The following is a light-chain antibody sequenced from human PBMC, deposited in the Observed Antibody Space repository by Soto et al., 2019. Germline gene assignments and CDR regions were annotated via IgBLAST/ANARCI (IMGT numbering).Light chain of an antibody. V-gene: IGKV3-20*01. CDR2: GAS. Sequence: EIVLTQSPGTLSLSPVERGTLSCRASQSVSKNYLAWYQQKPGQAPRLLIYGASSRATGIPDRFSGSGSGTDFTLTISRLEPEDFAVYSCQQYASSPLTFGGGTKVEIK. CDR1: QSVSKNY. CDR3: QQYASSPLT. J-gene: IGKJ4*01.